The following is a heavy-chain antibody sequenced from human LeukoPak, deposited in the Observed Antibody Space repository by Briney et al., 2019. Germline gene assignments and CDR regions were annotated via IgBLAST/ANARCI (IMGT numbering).Heavy chain of an antibody. CDR3: ARDDPNYYGSGSYGY. V-gene: IGHV3-53*01. J-gene: IGHJ4*02. CDR2: ICSGGST. Sequence: GGSLRLSCAASGFTVSSNYMSWVRQAPGKGLEWVSVICSGGSTYYADSVKGRFTISRDNSKNTLYLQMNSLRAEDTAVYYCARDDPNYYGSGSYGYWGQGTLVTVSS. CDR1: GFTVSSNY. D-gene: IGHD3-10*01.